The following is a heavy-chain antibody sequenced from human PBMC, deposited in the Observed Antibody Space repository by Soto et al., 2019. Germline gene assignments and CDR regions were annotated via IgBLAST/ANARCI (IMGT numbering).Heavy chain of an antibody. V-gene: IGHV3-23*01. CDR3: ARTLTFGGEFDAFDI. CDR2: ISGSGGST. Sequence: EVQVLESGGGLIQSGGSLRLSCAASGFTLSTNAMSWVRQAPGKGLEWVSIISGSGGSTYYADSVKGRFTLSRDNSKNMLYLQMNSLRAEDTAVYYCARTLTFGGEFDAFDIWGQGTMVTVSS. CDR1: GFTLSTNA. J-gene: IGHJ3*02. D-gene: IGHD3-16*01.